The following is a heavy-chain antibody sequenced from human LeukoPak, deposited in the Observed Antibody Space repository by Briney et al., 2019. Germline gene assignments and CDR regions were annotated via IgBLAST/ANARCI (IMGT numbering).Heavy chain of an antibody. CDR3: ARARGSRYYYDSSGYYPFDY. CDR2: IYYSGST. V-gene: IGHV4-30-4*01. CDR1: GGSIGSGDYY. Sequence: PSETLSLTCTVSGGSIGSGDYYWSWIRQPPGKGLEWIGYIYYSGSTYYNPSLKSRVTISGDTSKNQFSLKLSSVTAADTAVYYCARARGSRYYYDSSGYYPFDYWGQGTLVTVSS. D-gene: IGHD3-22*01. J-gene: IGHJ4*02.